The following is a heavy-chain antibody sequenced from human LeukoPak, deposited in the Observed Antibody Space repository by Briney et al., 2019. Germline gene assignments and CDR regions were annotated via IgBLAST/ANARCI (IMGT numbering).Heavy chain of an antibody. D-gene: IGHD3-22*01. V-gene: IGHV1-8*02. Sequence: ASVKVFCKASGYTFTSYDINWVRQATGQGLEWMGWMNPNSGNTGYAQKFQGRVTMTRDTSISTAYMELSRLRSDDTAVYYCARGLHPMITDYWGQGTLVTVSS. J-gene: IGHJ4*02. CDR3: ARGLHPMITDY. CDR1: GYTFTSYD. CDR2: MNPNSGNT.